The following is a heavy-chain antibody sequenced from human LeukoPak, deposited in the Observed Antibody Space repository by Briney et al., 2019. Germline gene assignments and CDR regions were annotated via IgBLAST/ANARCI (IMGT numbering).Heavy chain of an antibody. D-gene: IGHD2-2*01. Sequence: PSQTLSLTCTVSGGSISSGGYYWSWIRQPPGKGLEWIGYIYHSGSTYYNPSLKSRVTISVDRSKNQFSLKLSSVTAADTAVYYCARAGRYCSSTSCYIEYFQHWGQGTLVTVSS. CDR1: GGSISSGGYY. CDR3: ARAGRYCSSTSCYIEYFQH. V-gene: IGHV4-30-2*01. J-gene: IGHJ1*01. CDR2: IYHSGST.